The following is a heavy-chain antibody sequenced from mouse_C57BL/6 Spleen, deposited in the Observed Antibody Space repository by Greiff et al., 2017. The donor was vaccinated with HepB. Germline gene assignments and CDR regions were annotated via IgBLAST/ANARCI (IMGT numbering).Heavy chain of an antibody. CDR2: IDPEDGET. CDR3: ARGYDGYYPPYSMDY. CDR1: GFNIKDYY. Sequence: EVKLVESGAELVKPGASVTLSCTASGFNIKDYYMHWVKQRTEQGLEWIGMIDPEDGETKYATKFQGKATITADTSSNTAYLQLSSLTSEDTAVYYCARGYDGYYPPYSMDYWGQGTSVTVSS. V-gene: IGHV14-2*01. D-gene: IGHD2-3*01. J-gene: IGHJ4*01.